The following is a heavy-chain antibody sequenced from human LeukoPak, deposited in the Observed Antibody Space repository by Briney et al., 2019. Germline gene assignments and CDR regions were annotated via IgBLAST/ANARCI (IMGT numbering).Heavy chain of an antibody. D-gene: IGHD3-22*01. CDR3: ARDLSTPYDSSGYYFDY. CDR2: ISSSSSYI. Sequence: PGGSLRLSCAASGFTFSSYSMNWVRQAPGKGLEWVSSISSSSSYIYYADSVKGRFTISRDSAKNSLYLQMNSLRAEDTAVYYCARDLSTPYDSSGYYFDYWGQGTLVTVSS. CDR1: GFTFSSYS. V-gene: IGHV3-21*01. J-gene: IGHJ4*02.